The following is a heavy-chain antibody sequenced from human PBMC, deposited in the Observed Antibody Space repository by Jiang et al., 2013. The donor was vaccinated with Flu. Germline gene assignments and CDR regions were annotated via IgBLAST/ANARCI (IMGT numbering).Heavy chain of an antibody. Sequence: VQLLESGGGLVQPGGSLRLSCAASGFTFSNYAMSWVRQAPGKGLEWLSATSGSGGSTYYADSVRGRFTISRDNPKNTLYLQMISLRAEDSALYYCAKCDSSGYTYGVDVWGQGTTVTVSS. V-gene: IGHV3-23*01. CDR3: AKCDSSGYTYGVDV. J-gene: IGHJ6*02. CDR2: TSGSGGST. D-gene: IGHD3-22*01. CDR1: GFTFSNYA.